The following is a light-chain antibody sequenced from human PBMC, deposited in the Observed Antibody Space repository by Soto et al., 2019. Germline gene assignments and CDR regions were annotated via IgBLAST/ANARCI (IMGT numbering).Light chain of an antibody. CDR1: QSVSSSY. CDR3: QQYGSSPPIT. Sequence: EIVLTQSPGTLSLSPGERATLSCRASQSVSSSYLAWYQQKPRQAPRLLIYGASSRATGIPDRFSGSGSGTDFTLTISILEPEDFAVYYCQQYGSSPPITFGQGTRLEIK. CDR2: GAS. V-gene: IGKV3-20*01. J-gene: IGKJ5*01.